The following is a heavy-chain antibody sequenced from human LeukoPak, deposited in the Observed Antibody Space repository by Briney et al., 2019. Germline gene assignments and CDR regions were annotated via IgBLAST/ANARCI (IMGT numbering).Heavy chain of an antibody. CDR3: ARHPSYDSLGYFDY. Sequence: PSETLSLTCTVSGGSISSGSYYWSWIRQPAGKGLEWIGRIYTSGSTNYNPSLKSRVTISVDTSKNQFSLKLSSVTAADTAVYYCARHPSYDSLGYFDYWGQGTLVTVSS. CDR2: IYTSGST. V-gene: IGHV4-61*02. J-gene: IGHJ4*02. D-gene: IGHD3-22*01. CDR1: GGSISSGSYY.